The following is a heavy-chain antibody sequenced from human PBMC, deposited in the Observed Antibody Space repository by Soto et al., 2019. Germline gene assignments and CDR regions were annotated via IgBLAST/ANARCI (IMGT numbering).Heavy chain of an antibody. CDR2: IDYSGST. Sequence: SLTLSRTYTVAVGSISSYYLTCIRQPPLKGLDWIVYIDYSGSTNYNPSLKSRVTISVDTSKNQFSLKLSSVTAADTAVYYCARDSKRWFGELHYYYYGMDVWGQGTTVTGSS. D-gene: IGHD3-10*01. J-gene: IGHJ6*02. CDR1: VGSISSYY. V-gene: IGHV4-59*01. CDR3: ARDSKRWFGELHYYYYGMDV.